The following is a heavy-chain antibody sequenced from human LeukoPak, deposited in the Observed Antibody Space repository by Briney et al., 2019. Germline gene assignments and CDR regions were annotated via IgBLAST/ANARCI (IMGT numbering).Heavy chain of an antibody. CDR3: AHRQHDILTGYYDY. CDR1: GFSLSTSGVG. V-gene: IGHV2-5*02. CDR2: IYWDDDK. J-gene: IGHJ4*02. Sequence: SGPTLVNPTQTLTLTCTFSGFSLSTSGVGVGWIRQPPGKALEWLALIYWDDDKRYSPSLKSRLTITKDTSKNQVVLTVTNMDPVDTATYYCAHRQHDILTGYYDYWGQGTLVTVSS. D-gene: IGHD3-9*01.